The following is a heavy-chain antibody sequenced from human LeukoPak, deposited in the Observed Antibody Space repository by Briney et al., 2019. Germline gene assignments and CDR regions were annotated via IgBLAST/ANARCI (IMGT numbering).Heavy chain of an antibody. D-gene: IGHD4-17*01. J-gene: IGHJ2*01. Sequence: PSETLSLTCTVSGGSISSYYWSWIRQPPGKGLEWIGYIYYSGCTNYHPPLKSRASISVNTSKNQFSLTLTSVSAADTAVYYCARDDSPDYGDYAGKYFDLWGRGTLVTVSS. CDR2: IYYSGCT. CDR3: ARDDSPDYGDYAGKYFDL. V-gene: IGHV4-59*01. CDR1: GGSISSYY.